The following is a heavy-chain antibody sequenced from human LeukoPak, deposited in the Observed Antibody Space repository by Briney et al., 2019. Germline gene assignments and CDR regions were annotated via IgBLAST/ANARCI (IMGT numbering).Heavy chain of an antibody. CDR2: ITGSGDST. CDR1: GFTFSNYA. J-gene: IGHJ4*02. V-gene: IGHV3-23*01. Sequence: GGSLRLSCAASGFTFSNYAMRWARQAPGKGLEWVSTITGSGDSTYYADSVKGRFTISRDNSKYTLYLQMNSLRAEGTAIYYCTRAPGNYFDNWGQGTLVTVSS. CDR3: TRAPGNYFDN. D-gene: IGHD3-10*01.